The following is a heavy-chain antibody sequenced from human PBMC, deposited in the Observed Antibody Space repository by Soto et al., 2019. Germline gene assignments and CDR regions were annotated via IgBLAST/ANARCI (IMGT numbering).Heavy chain of an antibody. J-gene: IGHJ6*02. V-gene: IGHV1-69*13. CDR3: ARDLVPAILTGYYGPDPLFGMDV. CDR1: GGTFSSYA. Sequence: ASVKVSCKASGGTFSSYAISWVRQAPGQGLEWMGGIIPIFGTANYAQKFQGRVTITADESTSTAYMELSSLRSEDTAVYYCARDLVPAILTGYYGPDPLFGMDVWGQGTTVTVSS. CDR2: IIPIFGTA. D-gene: IGHD3-9*01.